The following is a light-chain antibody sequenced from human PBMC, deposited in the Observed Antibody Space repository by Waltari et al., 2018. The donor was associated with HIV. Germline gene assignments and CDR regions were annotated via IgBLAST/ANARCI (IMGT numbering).Light chain of an antibody. CDR1: SSNIGSNT. Sequence: QSVLTQPPSASGTPGQRVTISCSGSSSNIGSNTINWYQQLPGTAPNLLSFSYNQRPSGVPDRFSGSKSGTSASLAISGLQSEDEARYYCAAWDGSLSGYVFGTGTTVTVL. CDR3: AAWDGSLSGYV. CDR2: SYN. J-gene: IGLJ1*01. V-gene: IGLV1-44*01.